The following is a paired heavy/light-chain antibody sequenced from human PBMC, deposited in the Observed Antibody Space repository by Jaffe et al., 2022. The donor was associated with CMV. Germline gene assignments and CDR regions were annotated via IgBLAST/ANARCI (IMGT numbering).Light chain of an antibody. Sequence: QSALSQPRSVSGSPGQSVTISCTGPSNDVGDYDYVSWYQQHPDKAPRLIIYDVYKRPSGVPHRFSGSKSGNTASLTIFGLQAEDEADYHCSSLAGSFGGGTKLTVL. CDR1: SNDVGDYDY. J-gene: IGLJ2*01. CDR2: DVY. V-gene: IGLV2-11*01. CDR3: SSLAGS.
Heavy chain of an antibody. Sequence: QVQLVQSGTEVKQPGASVKVSCKASGYSFTGYYLHWVRQAPGQGLQWMGWINPRTGWTSYSQNFQGRVTLTRDPSITTAYMDLSSLRPDDTALYYCAKENFISDIQVPARGFYFDSWGQGALVTVSS. J-gene: IGHJ4*02. CDR1: GYSFTGYY. CDR2: INPRTGWT. D-gene: IGHD1-7*01. CDR3: AKENFISDIQVPARGFYFDS. V-gene: IGHV1-2*02.